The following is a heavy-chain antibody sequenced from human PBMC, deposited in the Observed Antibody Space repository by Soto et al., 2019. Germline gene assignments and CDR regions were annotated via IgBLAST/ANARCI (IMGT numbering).Heavy chain of an antibody. CDR3: TRGDYGDYV. J-gene: IGHJ4*02. Sequence: EVQLVESGGGLVQPGGSLKLSCAASGFTFSGSAMHWVRQASGKGLEWVGRIRSKANSYATAYAASVKGRFTISRDDSKNTAYLQMNSLKTEDTAVYYCTRGDYGDYVWGQGTLVTVSS. V-gene: IGHV3-73*02. CDR1: GFTFSGSA. CDR2: IRSKANSYAT. D-gene: IGHD4-17*01.